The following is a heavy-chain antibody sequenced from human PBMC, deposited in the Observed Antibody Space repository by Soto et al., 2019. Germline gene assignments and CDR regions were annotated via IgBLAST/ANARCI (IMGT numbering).Heavy chain of an antibody. D-gene: IGHD2-8*01. CDR1: GFTFSSYN. CDR3: ASGCTNAVCWLTT. CDR2: ISGSSSTI. Sequence: EVQLVESGGGLVQPGGSLRLSCAASGFTFSSYNMNWVRQAPGKGLEWVSYISGSSSTIYYADSVKGRFTISRDNAQNSLYLPMNSRREEDTAVYYCASGCTNAVCWLTTWGQGTLVTVSS. J-gene: IGHJ5*02. V-gene: IGHV3-48*02.